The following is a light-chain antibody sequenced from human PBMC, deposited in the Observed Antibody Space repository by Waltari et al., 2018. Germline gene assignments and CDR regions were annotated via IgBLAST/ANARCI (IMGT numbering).Light chain of an antibody. CDR2: AAS. CDR3: QQSYSTPT. V-gene: IGKV1-39*01. Sequence: DIQMTQSPSSLSASVCDRVTITCRASQSISSYLNWYQQKPGKVPKLLIYAASSLQSGVPSRFSGSGSGTDFTLTISSLQPEDFATYYCQQSYSTPTFGGGTKVEIK. CDR1: QSISSY. J-gene: IGKJ4*01.